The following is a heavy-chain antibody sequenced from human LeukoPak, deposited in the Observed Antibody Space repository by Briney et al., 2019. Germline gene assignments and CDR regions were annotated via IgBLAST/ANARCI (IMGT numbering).Heavy chain of an antibody. CDR2: ISSSSSTI. V-gene: IGHV3-48*04. D-gene: IGHD2-15*01. J-gene: IGHJ4*02. CDR3: AISDCSGGSC. CDR1: GFTFSSYS. Sequence: GGSLRLSCAASGFTFSSYSMNWVRQAPGKGLEWVSYISSSSSTIYYADSVKGRFTISRDNAKNSLYLQMNSLRAEDTAVYYCAISDCSGGSCWSQGTLVTVSS.